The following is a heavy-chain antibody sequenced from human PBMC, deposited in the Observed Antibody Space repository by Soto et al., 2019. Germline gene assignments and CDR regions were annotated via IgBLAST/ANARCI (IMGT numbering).Heavy chain of an antibody. CDR2: IYPGDSDT. Sequence: GEFLKISCKGSGYSFTSYCIGWVRQMPGKGLEWMGIIYPGDSDTRYSPSFQGQVTISADKSISTAYLQWSSLKASDTAMYYWARAYCSSTSCYVGDFDYWGQGTLVTVSS. D-gene: IGHD2-2*01. CDR1: GYSFTSYC. J-gene: IGHJ4*02. CDR3: ARAYCSSTSCYVGDFDY. V-gene: IGHV5-51*01.